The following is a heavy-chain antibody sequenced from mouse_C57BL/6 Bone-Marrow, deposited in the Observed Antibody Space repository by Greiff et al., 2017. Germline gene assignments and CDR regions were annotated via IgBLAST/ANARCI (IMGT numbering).Heavy chain of an antibody. CDR2: ISSGSSTI. CDR1: GFTFSDYR. V-gene: IGHV5-17*01. J-gene: IGHJ1*03. Sequence: EVKLVESGGGLVKPGGSLKLSCAASGFTFSDYRMHWVRQAPEKGLEWVAYISSGSSTIYYADTVKGRFTISRDNAKNTLFLQMTSLRSEDTAMYYCARRSLWLRYFDVWGTGTTVTVSS. CDR3: ARRSLWLRYFDV. D-gene: IGHD2-2*01.